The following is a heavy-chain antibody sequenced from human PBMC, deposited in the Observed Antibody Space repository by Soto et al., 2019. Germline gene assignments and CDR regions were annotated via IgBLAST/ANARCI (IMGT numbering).Heavy chain of an antibody. Sequence: PGGSLRLSCAASGFTFSNAWMSWVRQAPGKGLEWVGRIKSKTDGGTTDYAAPVKGRVTISRDDSKNTLYLQMNSLKTEDTAVYSCPTDRRSFPWLLYYGMDVWGQGTTVTVSS. D-gene: IGHD3-9*01. CDR1: GFTFSNAW. CDR3: PTDRRSFPWLLYYGMDV. CDR2: IKSKTDGGTT. V-gene: IGHV3-15*01. J-gene: IGHJ6*02.